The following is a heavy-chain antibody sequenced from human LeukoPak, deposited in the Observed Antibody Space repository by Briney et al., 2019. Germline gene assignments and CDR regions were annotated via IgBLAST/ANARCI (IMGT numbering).Heavy chain of an antibody. CDR2: SHHSGST. CDR1: GVSVSGGSYY. D-gene: IGHD3-10*01. V-gene: IGHV4-61*01. J-gene: IGHJ5*02. CDR3: ARDMYGSGSFLPESP. Sequence: SETLSLTCTVSGVSVSGGSYYWTWIRQPPGKGLEWIGYSHHSGSTKYNPSLKSRVTMSVDKSKNRFSLKLTSVTAADTAVYYCARDMYGSGSFLPESPWGQGTLVTVSS.